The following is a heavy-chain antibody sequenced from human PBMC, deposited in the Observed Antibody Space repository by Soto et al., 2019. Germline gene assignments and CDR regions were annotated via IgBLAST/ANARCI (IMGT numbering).Heavy chain of an antibody. Sequence: KPSETLSLTCTVSGGSISSSSYYWGWIRQPPGKGLEWIGSIYYSGSTYYNPSLKSRVTISVDTSKNQFSLKLSSVTAADTAVYYCATGRRDVGPASIAARPGFDYWGQGTLVTVSS. D-gene: IGHD6-6*01. V-gene: IGHV4-39*01. CDR1: GGSISSSSYY. J-gene: IGHJ4*02. CDR3: ATGRRDVGPASIAARPGFDY. CDR2: IYYSGST.